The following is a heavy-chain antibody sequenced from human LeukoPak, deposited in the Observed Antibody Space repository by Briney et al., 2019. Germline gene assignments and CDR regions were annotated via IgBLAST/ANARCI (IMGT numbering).Heavy chain of an antibody. V-gene: IGHV4-34*01. J-gene: IGHJ6*03. CDR2: INHSGRT. CDR1: GGSFSTYY. Sequence: SETLSLTCAVYGGSFSTYYWSWIRQPPGKGLECIGEINHSGRTNYNPSLKSRVTISVDTSKNQFSLKLSSVTAADTAVYYCARHGPPRAGWGRKYYYMDVWGKGTTVTISS. CDR3: ARHGPPRAGWGRKYYYMDV. D-gene: IGHD3-16*01.